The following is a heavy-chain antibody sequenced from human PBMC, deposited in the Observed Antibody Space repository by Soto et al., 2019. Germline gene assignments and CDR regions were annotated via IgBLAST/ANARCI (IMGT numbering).Heavy chain of an antibody. CDR1: GDSVSSDNYY. J-gene: IGHJ4*02. CDR2: IYSSGST. Sequence: PSETLSLTCTVSGDSVSSDNYYWTWIRQSPGKGLEWVGYIYSSGSTNYNPSLKSRVTISLHTSSNQFSLNLTSVTAADTAVYYCARDIRGYSRAFDFWGQGTLVTVSS. D-gene: IGHD5-18*01. CDR3: ARDIRGYSRAFDF. V-gene: IGHV4-61*01.